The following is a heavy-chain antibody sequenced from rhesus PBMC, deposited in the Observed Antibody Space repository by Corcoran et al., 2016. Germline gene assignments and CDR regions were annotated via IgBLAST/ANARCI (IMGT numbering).Heavy chain of an antibody. Sequence: QVQLQESGPGLVKPSETLSLTCAVSGGSFSSYWWGWIRQPPGKGLARIGSIYVSSESTESTPSPKSRASISRDTSKHHFSLKLTSVTAADTAVYYCASAVHYWGQGVLVTVSS. CDR2: IYVSSEST. V-gene: IGHV4-160*01. CDR3: ASAVHY. J-gene: IGHJ4*01. CDR1: GGSFSSYW.